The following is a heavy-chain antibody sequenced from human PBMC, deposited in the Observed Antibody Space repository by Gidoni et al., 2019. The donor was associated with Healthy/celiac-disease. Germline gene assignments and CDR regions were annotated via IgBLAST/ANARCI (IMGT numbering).Heavy chain of an antibody. J-gene: IGHJ4*02. V-gene: IGHV4-34*01. Sequence: QVQLQQWGAGLLKPSETLSLTCAVYGGSFSGYYWSWIRQPPGKGLEWIGEINHSGSTNYNPSLKSRVTISADTSKNQFSLKLSSVTAADTAVYYCARGRPNSSSWTNLYYFDYWGQGTLVTVSS. CDR1: GGSFSGYY. CDR2: INHSGST. CDR3: ARGRPNSSSWTNLYYFDY. D-gene: IGHD6-13*01.